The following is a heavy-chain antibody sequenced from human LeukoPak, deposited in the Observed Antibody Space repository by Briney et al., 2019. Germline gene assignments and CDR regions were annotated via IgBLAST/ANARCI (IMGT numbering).Heavy chain of an antibody. CDR3: ARLINGVRAFDI. CDR2: IIPIFGTA. V-gene: IGHV1-69*06. Sequence: SVKVSCKASGGTFSSYAISWVRQAPGQGLEWMGGIIPIFGTANYAQKFQGRVTITADKSTSTAYMELSGLRSNDTAVYCCARLINGVRAFDIWGQGTMVTVSS. J-gene: IGHJ3*02. CDR1: GGTFSSYA. D-gene: IGHD7-27*01.